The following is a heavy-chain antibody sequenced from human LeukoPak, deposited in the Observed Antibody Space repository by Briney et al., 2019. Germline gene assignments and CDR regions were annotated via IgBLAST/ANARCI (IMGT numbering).Heavy chain of an antibody. CDR2: ISWNSGSI. Sequence: GRSLRLSCAASGFTFDDYAMHWVRQAPGKGLEWVSGISWNSGSIGYADSVKGRFTISRDNAKNSLYLQMNSLRAEDAALYYCAKDKAAAAPPYYGMDVWGQGTTVTVSS. D-gene: IGHD6-13*01. J-gene: IGHJ6*02. CDR3: AKDKAAAAPPYYGMDV. CDR1: GFTFDDYA. V-gene: IGHV3-9*01.